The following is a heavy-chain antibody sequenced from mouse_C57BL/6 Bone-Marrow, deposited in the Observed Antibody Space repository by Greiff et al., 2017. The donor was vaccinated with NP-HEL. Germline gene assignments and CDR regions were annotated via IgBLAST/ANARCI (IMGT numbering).Heavy chain of an antibody. V-gene: IGHV3-6*01. CDR2: ISYDGSN. CDR3: ARYLFLTTVVDSFAY. D-gene: IGHD1-1*01. J-gene: IGHJ3*01. Sequence: EVKLMESGPGLVKPSQSLSLTCSVTGYSITSGYYWYWIRQPPGNQPEWMGYISYDGSNNYNPSLKNRIPITRDTSNNQFFLKLNSLTTEDTATYYCARYLFLTTVVDSFAYWGQGTLVTVSA. CDR1: GYSITSGYY.